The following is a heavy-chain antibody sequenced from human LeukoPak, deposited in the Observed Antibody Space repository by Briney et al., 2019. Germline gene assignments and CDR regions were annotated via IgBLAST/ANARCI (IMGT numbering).Heavy chain of an antibody. Sequence: GGSLRLSCAASGFTFSSYAMSWVRQAPGKGLEWVSAISGSGGSTYYADSVKGRFTISRDNSKNTLYLQMNSLRAEDTAVYYCATQYCSSTSCYAFGYWGQGTLVTVSS. V-gene: IGHV3-23*01. J-gene: IGHJ4*02. D-gene: IGHD2-2*01. CDR1: GFTFSSYA. CDR2: ISGSGGST. CDR3: ATQYCSSTSCYAFGY.